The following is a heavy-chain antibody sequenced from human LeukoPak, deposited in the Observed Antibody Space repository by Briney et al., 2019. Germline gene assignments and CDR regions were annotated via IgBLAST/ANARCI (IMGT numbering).Heavy chain of an antibody. V-gene: IGHV7-4-1*02. J-gene: IGHJ6*02. CDR2: INTNTGNP. Sequence: GASVKVSCKASGYTFTSYAMNWVRQAPGQGLEWMGWINTNTGNPTYAQGFTGRFVFSLDTSVSTAYLQISSLKAEDTAVYYCARGGIVVVPADYHGMDVWGQGTTVTVSS. CDR1: GYTFTSYA. D-gene: IGHD2-2*01. CDR3: ARGGIVVVPADYHGMDV.